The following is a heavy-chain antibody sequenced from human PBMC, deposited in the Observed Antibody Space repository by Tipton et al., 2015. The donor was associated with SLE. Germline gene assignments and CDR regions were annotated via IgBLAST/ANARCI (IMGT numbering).Heavy chain of an antibody. CDR2: VYTSGST. J-gene: IGHJ3*02. CDR1: GGSISSYY. CDR3: ARLRQWGWELHAFDI. V-gene: IGHV4-4*08. Sequence: TLSLTCTVSGGSISSYYWSWIRQPPGKGLEWIGYVYTSGSTNSNPSLKSRVTIAADTSKNQFSLKLRSVTAADTAGYYCARLRQWGWELHAFDIWGQGTMVTVSS. D-gene: IGHD2-15*01.